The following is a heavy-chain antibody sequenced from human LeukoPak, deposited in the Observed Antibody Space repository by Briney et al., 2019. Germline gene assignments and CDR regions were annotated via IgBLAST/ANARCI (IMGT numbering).Heavy chain of an antibody. J-gene: IGHJ5*02. Sequence: ASVKVSCKASGHTFTGYYMHWVRQAPGQGLEWMGWINPNSGGTNYAQKFQGRVTMTRDTSISTAYMELSRLRSDDTAVYYCARILGEPLNWFDPWGQGTLVTVSS. CDR2: INPNSGGT. D-gene: IGHD3-10*01. CDR1: GHTFTGYY. CDR3: ARILGEPLNWFDP. V-gene: IGHV1-2*02.